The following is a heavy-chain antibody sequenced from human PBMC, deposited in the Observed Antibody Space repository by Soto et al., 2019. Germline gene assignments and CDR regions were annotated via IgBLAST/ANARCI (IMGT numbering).Heavy chain of an antibody. CDR3: AREGDWELFFDY. CDR2: INRDGSST. D-gene: IGHD1-26*01. V-gene: IGHV3-74*01. J-gene: IGHJ4*02. Sequence: GGSLRLSCAASGFTFSSYWMHWVRQAPGKGLVWVSRINRDGSSTSHADSVKGRFTISRDNAKNTLYLQMNSLRVEDTAVYYCAREGDWELFFDYWGQGTLVTVSS. CDR1: GFTFSSYW.